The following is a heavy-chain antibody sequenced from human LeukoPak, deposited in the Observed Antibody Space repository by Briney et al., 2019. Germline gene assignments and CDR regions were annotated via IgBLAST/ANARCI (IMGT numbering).Heavy chain of an antibody. D-gene: IGHD4-17*01. CDR2: IWYDGSNK. CDR3: ARERKDGDGAFDI. CDR1: GFTFSSYG. Sequence: PGGSLRLSCAASGFTFSSYGMHWVRQAPGKGLEWVAVIWYDGSNKYYADSVKGRFTISRDNSKNTLYLQMNSLRAEDTAAYYCARERKDGDGAFDIWGQGTMVTVSS. J-gene: IGHJ3*02. V-gene: IGHV3-33*01.